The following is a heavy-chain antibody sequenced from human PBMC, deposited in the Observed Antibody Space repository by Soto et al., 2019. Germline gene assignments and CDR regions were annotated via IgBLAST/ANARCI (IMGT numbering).Heavy chain of an antibody. CDR2: IYYAGRT. J-gene: IGHJ6*02. D-gene: IGHD1-20*01. Sequence: PSETLSLTCTVSGGSMISYYWSWIRQPPGRGQEWIGFIYYAGRTKYNPSLKSRVTISVDTSKNQFSLKLSSVTAADTAVYYCARYKSNYYYGMDVLGQGTTVT. CDR3: ARYKSNYYYGMDV. V-gene: IGHV4-59*01. CDR1: GGSMISYY.